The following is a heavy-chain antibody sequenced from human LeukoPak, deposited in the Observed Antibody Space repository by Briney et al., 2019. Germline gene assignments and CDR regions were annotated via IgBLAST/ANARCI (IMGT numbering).Heavy chain of an antibody. J-gene: IGHJ4*02. CDR3: ARDHDLNYYDSSPFDY. V-gene: IGHV3-7*01. Sequence: PGGSLRLSCAASGFTFSSYWMSWVRQAPGKGLEWVANIKQDGSEKYYVDSVKGRFTISRDNAKNSLYLQMNSLRAEDTAVYYCARDHDLNYYDSSPFDYWGQGTLVTVSS. D-gene: IGHD3-22*01. CDR2: IKQDGSEK. CDR1: GFTFSSYW.